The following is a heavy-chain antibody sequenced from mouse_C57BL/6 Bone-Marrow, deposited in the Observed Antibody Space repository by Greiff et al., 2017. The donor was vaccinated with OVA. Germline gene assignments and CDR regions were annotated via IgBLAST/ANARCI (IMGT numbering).Heavy chain of an antibody. Sequence: QVQLQQSGAELMKPGASVKLSCKATGYTFTGYWIEWVKQRPGHGLEWIGEILPGSGSTNYTEKFKGKATFTADTSSNTAYMQLSSLTTEDSAIYYCARDEMYFEYWGQGTTLTVSS. V-gene: IGHV1-9*01. CDR3: ARDEMYFEY. CDR1: GYTFTGYW. CDR2: ILPGSGST. J-gene: IGHJ2*01.